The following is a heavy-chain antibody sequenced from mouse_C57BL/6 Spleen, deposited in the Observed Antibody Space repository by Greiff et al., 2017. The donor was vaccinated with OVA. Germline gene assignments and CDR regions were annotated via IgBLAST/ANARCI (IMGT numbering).Heavy chain of an antibody. CDR2: ISYDGSN. Sequence: ESGPGLVKPSQSLSLTCSVTGYSITSGYYWNWIRQFPGNKLEWMGYISYDGSNNYNPSPKNRISITRDTSKNQFFLKLNSVTTEDTATYYCATYYYDAMDYWGQGTSVTVSS. J-gene: IGHJ4*01. CDR3: ATYYYDAMDY. CDR1: GYSITSGYY. D-gene: IGHD1-1*01. V-gene: IGHV3-6*01.